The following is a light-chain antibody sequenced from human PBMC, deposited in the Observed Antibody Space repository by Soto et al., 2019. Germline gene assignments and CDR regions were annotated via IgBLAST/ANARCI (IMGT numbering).Light chain of an antibody. CDR1: SSDVGSYNL. J-gene: IGLJ1*01. V-gene: IGLV2-14*02. CDR3: QSYDSSLSGSSV. Sequence: QSALTQPASVSGSPGQSITISCTGTSSDVGSYNLVSWYQQHPGKAPKLMIYEGSKRPSGVSNRFSGSKSGNTASLAITGLQAEDDGDYYCQSYDSSLSGSSVFGTGTKVTVL. CDR2: EGS.